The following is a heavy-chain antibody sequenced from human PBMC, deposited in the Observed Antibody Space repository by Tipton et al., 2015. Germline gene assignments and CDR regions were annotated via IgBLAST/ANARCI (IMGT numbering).Heavy chain of an antibody. V-gene: IGHV3-69-1*01. CDR2: IYTTSYI. J-gene: IGHJ6*02. CDR3: ARDRTLNV. Sequence: SLRLSCAASGFTFSGYFMNWVRQAPGKGLEWVSSIYTTSYISYADSVKGRFTISRDNAKNSLYLQMNSLGAEDTAVYYCARDRTLNVWGQGTTVTVSS. CDR1: GFTFSGYF.